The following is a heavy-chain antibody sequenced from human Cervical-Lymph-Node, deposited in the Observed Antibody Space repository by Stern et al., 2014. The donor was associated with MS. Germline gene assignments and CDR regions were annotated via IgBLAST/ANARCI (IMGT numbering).Heavy chain of an antibody. Sequence: QVQLVQSGSQLKNPGASVKVSCKASGYTFTNYAMNWVRQAPGQGLEWMGWIKPHTGTATFAPSFTGRFALSLDHSFKTAYLQISGLKAEDTAVYYCVRGRGYSYASYYLDYWGQGTLVTVSS. CDR3: VRGRGYSYASYYLDY. D-gene: IGHD5-18*01. CDR2: IKPHTGTA. CDR1: GYTFTNYA. V-gene: IGHV7-4-1*02. J-gene: IGHJ4*02.